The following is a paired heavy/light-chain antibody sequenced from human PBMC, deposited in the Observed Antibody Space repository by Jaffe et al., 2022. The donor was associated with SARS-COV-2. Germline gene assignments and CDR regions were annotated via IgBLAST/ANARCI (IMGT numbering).Light chain of an antibody. CDR1: QGISSY. V-gene: IGKV1-9*01. Sequence: DIQLTQSPSFLSASVGDRVTITCRASQGISSYLAWYQQKPGRAPKLLIHAASSLQSGVPSRFSGSGSGTDFTLTISSLQPEDFATYYCQQVNSYPITFGQGTRLEIK. CDR2: AAS. J-gene: IGKJ5*01. CDR3: QQVNSYPIT.
Heavy chain of an antibody. CDR3: AKHFLGYCTSSSCQPLDY. CDR2: ISDGGGST. J-gene: IGHJ4*02. D-gene: IGHD2-2*01. V-gene: IGHV3-23*01. Sequence: EVHLLESGGGLVQPGGSLRLSCAASGFTFSTYAMSWVRQAPGKGLEWVSVISDGGGSTYYADSVKGHFTISRDNSKNTLYLRMNSLRAEDTAVYYCAKHFLGYCTSSSCQPLDYWGQGTLVTVSS. CDR1: GFTFSTYA.